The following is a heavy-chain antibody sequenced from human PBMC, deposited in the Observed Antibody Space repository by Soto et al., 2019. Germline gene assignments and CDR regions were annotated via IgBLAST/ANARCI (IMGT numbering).Heavy chain of an antibody. CDR3: ARAQWELDY. CDR1: GXTFSDYY. CDR2: IITTGSFT. V-gene: IGHV3-11*06. Sequence: GSLRLFCAASGXTFSDYYMSWIRQAPGKGLEWVSYIITTGSFTNYADSLKGRFTISRDNAKNSLYLQINSLRADDTAVYYFARAQWELDYWGQGTLGTVS. J-gene: IGHJ4*02. D-gene: IGHD1-26*01.